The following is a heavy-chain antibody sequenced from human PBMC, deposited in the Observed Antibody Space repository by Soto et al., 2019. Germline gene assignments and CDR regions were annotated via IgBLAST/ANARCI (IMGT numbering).Heavy chain of an antibody. J-gene: IGHJ6*02. CDR1: GGDISSYY. V-gene: IGHV4-59*01. D-gene: IGHD6-6*01. Sequence: SETLSLTCTVCGGDISSYYWSWIRQPPGKGLEWIGYIYYSGSTNYNPSLKSRVTISVDTSKNQFSLKLSSVTAADTAVYYCARDRVVPTTLLYYYYGMDVWGQGTTVTVS. CDR3: ARDRVVPTTLLYYYYGMDV. CDR2: IYYSGST.